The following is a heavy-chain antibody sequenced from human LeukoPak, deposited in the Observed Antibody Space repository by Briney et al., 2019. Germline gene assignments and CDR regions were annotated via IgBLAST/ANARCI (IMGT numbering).Heavy chain of an antibody. Sequence: GGSLRLSCAASGFTFSSYWMSWVRQAPGKGLEWVANIKQDGSGKYYVDSVKGRFTISRDNAKNSLYLQMNSLRAEDTAVYYCARAGGSGWYSFDYWGQGTLVTVSS. J-gene: IGHJ4*02. CDR1: GFTFSSYW. CDR3: ARAGGSGWYSFDY. CDR2: IKQDGSGK. D-gene: IGHD6-19*01. V-gene: IGHV3-7*01.